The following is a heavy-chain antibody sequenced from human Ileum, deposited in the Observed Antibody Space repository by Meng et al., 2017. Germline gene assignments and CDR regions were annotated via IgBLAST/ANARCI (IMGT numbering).Heavy chain of an antibody. CDR2: IYQSGST. CDR3: ARHIVGPTPGMEY. CDR1: GDSISSSGW. Sequence: QVLLQEWGPGRVKSSGTLSLTCAGSGDSISSSGWWSWVRQPPGKGLEWIGQIYQSGSTNYNPSLKSRVTISIDRSENQLSLKLSSVTAADTAVYYCARHIVGPTPGMEYWGQGTLVTVSS. J-gene: IGHJ4*02. V-gene: IGHV4-4*02. D-gene: IGHD1-26*01.